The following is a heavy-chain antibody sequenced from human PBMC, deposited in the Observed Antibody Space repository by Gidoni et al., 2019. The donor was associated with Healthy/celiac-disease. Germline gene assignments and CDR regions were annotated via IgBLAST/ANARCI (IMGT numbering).Heavy chain of an antibody. V-gene: IGHV3-7*01. D-gene: IGHD2-15*01. J-gene: IGHJ3*02. CDR1: GFTFSSYL. Sequence: EVQLVESGGGLVQPGGSLRLSCAASGFTFSSYLMSWVRQAPGKGVELLANSKHDGSEKYSVDSVNGRFTTCRDNAKTPLLLQMNRLGAEDTALYYCASASVEIWDAFDIWGQGTMVTVSS. CDR3: ASASVEIWDAFDI. CDR2: SKHDGSEK.